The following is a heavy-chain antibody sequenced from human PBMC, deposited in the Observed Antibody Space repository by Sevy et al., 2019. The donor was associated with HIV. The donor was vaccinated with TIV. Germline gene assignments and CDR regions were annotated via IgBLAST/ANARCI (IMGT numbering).Heavy chain of an antibody. Sequence: GGSLRLSCAASGFTFSSYAMHWVRQAPGKGLEWVAVISYDGSNKYYADSVKGRFTISRDNSKNTLYLQMNSLRAEDTAVYYCARDSGNSGDAFDIWGQGTIVTVSS. CDR2: ISYDGSNK. CDR1: GFTFSSYA. D-gene: IGHD2-15*01. J-gene: IGHJ3*02. V-gene: IGHV3-30-3*01. CDR3: ARDSGNSGDAFDI.